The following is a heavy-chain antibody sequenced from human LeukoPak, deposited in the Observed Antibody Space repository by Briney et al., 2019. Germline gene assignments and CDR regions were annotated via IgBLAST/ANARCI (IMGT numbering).Heavy chain of an antibody. V-gene: IGHV3-11*04. J-gene: IGHJ3*02. CDR2: ISSSGSTI. D-gene: IGHD1-1*01. CDR3: AKDLGNAFDI. CDR1: GYTFGDYG. Sequence: PGGSLRLSCAASGYTFGDYGMSWVRQAPGKGLEWVSYISSSGSTIYYADSVKGRFTISRDNSKNTLYLQMNSLRAEDTAVYYCAKDLGNAFDIWGQGTMVAVSS.